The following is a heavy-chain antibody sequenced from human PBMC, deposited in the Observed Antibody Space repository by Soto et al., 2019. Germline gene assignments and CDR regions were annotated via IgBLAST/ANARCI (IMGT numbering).Heavy chain of an antibody. V-gene: IGHV1-3*05. D-gene: IGHD6-19*01. Sequence: QVQLVQSGAEEKKPGASVKVSCKASGYTFTSYAMHWVRQAPGQRLEWMGWINAGNGNTKYSQKFQGRVTITRDTSASTAYMELSSLRSEDTAVYYCAREATTKQWLDLFDYWGQGTLVTVSS. J-gene: IGHJ4*02. CDR3: AREATTKQWLDLFDY. CDR1: GYTFTSYA. CDR2: INAGNGNT.